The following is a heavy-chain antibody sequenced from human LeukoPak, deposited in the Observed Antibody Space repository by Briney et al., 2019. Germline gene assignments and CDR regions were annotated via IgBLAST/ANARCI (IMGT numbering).Heavy chain of an antibody. Sequence: ASVKVSCKTSGGTFNNSAISWVRQAPGQGLEWLGGIMPLFGTAGYAQKFQGRVTITKDESTRPVYLELTSLTSDDTAVYYCARDVHGDYGSGWFDPWGQGTLVSASS. CDR3: ARDVHGDYGSGWFDP. D-gene: IGHD4-17*01. V-gene: IGHV1-69*05. CDR1: GGTFNNSA. CDR2: IMPLFGTA. J-gene: IGHJ5*02.